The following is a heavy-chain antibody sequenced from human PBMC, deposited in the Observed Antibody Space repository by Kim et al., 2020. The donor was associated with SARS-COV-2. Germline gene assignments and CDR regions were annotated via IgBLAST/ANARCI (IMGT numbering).Heavy chain of an antibody. D-gene: IGHD7-27*01. J-gene: IGHJ4*02. CDR3: ASDNMGTYDY. Sequence: GGSLRLSCAASGFTFSDYYMDWVRQAPGKGLEWLGRSKNKPESYITEYAASVKGRFTISRDDSKNSLYLQMNSLKTEDTAVYYCASDNMGTYDYWGQGTL. CDR1: GFTFSDYY. CDR2: SKNKPESYIT. V-gene: IGHV3-72*01.